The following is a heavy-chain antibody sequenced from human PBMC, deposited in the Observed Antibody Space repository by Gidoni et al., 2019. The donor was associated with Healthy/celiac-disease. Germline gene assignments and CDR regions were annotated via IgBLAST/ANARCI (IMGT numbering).Heavy chain of an antibody. V-gene: IGHV2-5*02. CDR1: GFSLSTSGVG. J-gene: IGHJ4*02. CDR2: IYWDDDK. CDR3: AYQHSEDCSSTSCYRRKYYFDY. D-gene: IGHD2-2*01. Sequence: QITLKESGPTLVKPTQTLTLTCTFSGFSLSTSGVGVGWSRQPPGKALEWLALIYWDDDKRYSPSLKSRLTITKDTSKNQVVLTMTNMDPVDTATYYCAYQHSEDCSSTSCYRRKYYFDYWGQGTLVTVSS.